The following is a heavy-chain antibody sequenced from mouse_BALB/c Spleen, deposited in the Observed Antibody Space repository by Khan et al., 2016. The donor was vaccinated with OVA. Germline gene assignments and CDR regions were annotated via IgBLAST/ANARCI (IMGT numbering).Heavy chain of an antibody. CDR1: GYSFTNYI. Sequence: EVKLEESGPELVKPGASVKISCQASGYSFTNYIIHWVKQKPGQGLEWIGYINPYNDGAKYNEKFKGKATLTSDKSSSTAYMELSGLTFEDSAVYYCARDYGRSFWFAHWGQGTLVTVSA. CDR2: INPYNDGA. D-gene: IGHD1-1*01. V-gene: IGHV1S136*01. CDR3: ARDYGRSFWFAH. J-gene: IGHJ3*01.